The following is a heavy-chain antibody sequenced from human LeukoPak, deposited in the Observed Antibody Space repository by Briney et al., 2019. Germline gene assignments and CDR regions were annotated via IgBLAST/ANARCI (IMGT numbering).Heavy chain of an antibody. Sequence: GAPVTVSCKASGYTFTIYGISWGRQAPGQGHEWMGWISAYNGNTNYAQKLQGRVTMTTHTSTSTSYMELRSLRSDDTAVYYCARDRLLWFGEPDAFDIWGQGTMVTVSS. CDR2: ISAYNGNT. CDR1: GYTFTIYG. J-gene: IGHJ3*02. CDR3: ARDRLLWFGEPDAFDI. V-gene: IGHV1-18*01. D-gene: IGHD3-10*01.